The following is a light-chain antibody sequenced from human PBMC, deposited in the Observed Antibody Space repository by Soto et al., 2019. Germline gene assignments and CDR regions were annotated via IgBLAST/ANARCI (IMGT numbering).Light chain of an antibody. V-gene: IGKV3-20*01. CDR3: QQYGSLPWT. Sequence: EIVLTQSPGTLSLSPGERATLSCRASQSVSNRYLAWYQQKPDLAPRLLIYAASSRATGIPDRFSGSASGTDVTLTIIRLEPEDFAVYYCQQYGSLPWTFGQGTKVEIK. CDR2: AAS. CDR1: QSVSNRY. J-gene: IGKJ1*01.